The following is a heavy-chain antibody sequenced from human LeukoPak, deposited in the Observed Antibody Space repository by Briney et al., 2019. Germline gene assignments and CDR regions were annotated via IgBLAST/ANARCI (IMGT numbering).Heavy chain of an antibody. Sequence: SGGSLRLSCAASGFTFSSYSMNWVRQAPGKGLEWVSSISSSSYIYYADSVKGRFTISRDNAKNSLYLQMNSLRAEDTAVYYCARRGVGATHTTFDYWGQGTLVTVSS. D-gene: IGHD1-26*01. J-gene: IGHJ4*02. CDR3: ARRGVGATHTTFDY. CDR1: GFTFSSYS. V-gene: IGHV3-21*01. CDR2: ISSSSYI.